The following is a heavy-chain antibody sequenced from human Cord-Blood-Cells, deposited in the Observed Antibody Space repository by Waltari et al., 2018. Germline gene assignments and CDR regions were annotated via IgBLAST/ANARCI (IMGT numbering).Heavy chain of an antibody. J-gene: IGHJ4*02. CDR3: ARAAGGSYFDY. D-gene: IGHD1-26*01. Sequence: QVQLVESGGGVVQPGRSLRLSCAASGFTFSSYAMHWVRQAPGKGLEGVAVISYDGSNKYYAESVKGRFTISRDNSKNTLYLQMNSLRAEDTAVYYCARAAGGSYFDYWGQGTLVTVSS. CDR2: ISYDGSNK. V-gene: IGHV3-30*04. CDR1: GFTFSSYA.